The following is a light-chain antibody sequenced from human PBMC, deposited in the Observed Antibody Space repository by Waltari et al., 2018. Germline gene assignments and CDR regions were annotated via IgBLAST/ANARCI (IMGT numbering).Light chain of an antibody. CDR3: QKYNDVPQP. Sequence: DIQMTQSPSSLSASVGDRVTITCRASQDINNHLAWYQRKPGKLPQLLIYAASTLHSGVPSRFSGSRSGTEFTLTINSLQPEDFATYYCQKYNDVPQPFGGGTKVEIK. CDR2: AAS. J-gene: IGKJ4*01. V-gene: IGKV1-27*01. CDR1: QDINNH.